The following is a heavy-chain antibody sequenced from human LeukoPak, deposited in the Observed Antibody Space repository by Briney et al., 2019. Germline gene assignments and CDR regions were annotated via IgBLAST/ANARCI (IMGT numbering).Heavy chain of an antibody. CDR2: ISGSGAGT. V-gene: IGHV3-23*01. Sequence: GGSLRLSCAASGFTFSSFALSWVRHAPGKGLEWVSAISGSGAGTYYADSVKGRFTISRDNSKNTLYLQMTGLRAEDTAVYYCAKVLHYYDDNTSPGYWGRGTLVAVSS. CDR1: GFTFSSFA. CDR3: AKVLHYYDDNTSPGY. J-gene: IGHJ4*02. D-gene: IGHD3-22*01.